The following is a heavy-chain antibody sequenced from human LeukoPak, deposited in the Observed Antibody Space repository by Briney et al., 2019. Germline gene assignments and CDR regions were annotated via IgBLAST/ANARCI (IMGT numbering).Heavy chain of an antibody. D-gene: IGHD1-1*01. CDR2: IHTSGDT. CDR3: ARDKGTRALDY. J-gene: IGHJ4*02. Sequence: GGSLRLSCAASGLTGSHNYVSWVRQAPGKGLEWVSAIHTSGDTCYADSVKGRFTISRDNSKNTVYLQMDSLRAEDTAIYFCARDKGTRALDYWGQGVLVTVSS. V-gene: IGHV3-53*01. CDR1: GLTGSHNY.